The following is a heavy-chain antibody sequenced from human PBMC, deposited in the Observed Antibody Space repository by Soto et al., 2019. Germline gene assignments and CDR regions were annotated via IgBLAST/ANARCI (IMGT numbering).Heavy chain of an antibody. CDR1: GFTFSDYY. Sequence: LRLSCAASGFTFSDYYMSCIRQAPVKGLDWVSYIITSSSNTKYSYSVKCRLTISRDNAKNSLYLQMNSLRAEDTVVYYCARDVYRYSSSYREDVRGRGSTVTVSS. V-gene: IGHV3-11*06. J-gene: IGHJ6*01. CDR2: IITSSSNT. D-gene: IGHD6-6*01. CDR3: ARDVYRYSSSYREDV.